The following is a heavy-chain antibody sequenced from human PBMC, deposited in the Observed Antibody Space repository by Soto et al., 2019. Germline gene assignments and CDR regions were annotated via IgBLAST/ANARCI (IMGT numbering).Heavy chain of an antibody. Sequence: XETLCRPCTVAGESVSSSNYYWGWSRQPPGKGLECIGVVYYRGRSYYNPSLKSRLTLSVDTSKNQFFLKRTSVTAADTAVYYGARNDGSPFDYCRQRNLVTVS. D-gene: IGHD2-15*01. CDR1: GESVSSSNYY. CDR3: ARNDGSPFDY. V-gene: IGHV4-39*01. CDR2: VYYRGRS. J-gene: IGHJ4*02.